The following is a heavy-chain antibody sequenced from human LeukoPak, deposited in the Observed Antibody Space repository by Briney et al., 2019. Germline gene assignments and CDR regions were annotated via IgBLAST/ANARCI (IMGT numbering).Heavy chain of an antibody. CDR2: IIPILGVT. CDR3: ARDFAVAAAFDI. J-gene: IGHJ3*02. D-gene: IGHD2-21*01. Sequence: ASVKVSCKASGYTFTGYYMHWVRQAPGQGLEWMGRIIPILGVTNYAQKYQDRVTITADRSTTTAYMELNNLRSEDTAVYYCARDFAVAAAFDIWGQGTMVTVSS. CDR1: GYTFTGYY. V-gene: IGHV1-2*02.